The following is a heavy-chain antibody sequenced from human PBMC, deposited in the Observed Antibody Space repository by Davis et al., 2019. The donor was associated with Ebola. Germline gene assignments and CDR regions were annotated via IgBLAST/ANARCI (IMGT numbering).Heavy chain of an antibody. CDR2: ISGSGVST. Sequence: GESLKISCAASGLTFSSYAMSWVRQAPGKGLEWVSAISGSGVSTYYTDSVKGRFTISRDNAKNSLYLQMNSLRAEDTAVYYCARTSIVGTTPTASDIWGQGTKVTVSS. CDR3: ARTSIVGTTPTASDI. J-gene: IGHJ3*02. CDR1: GLTFSSYA. D-gene: IGHD1-26*01. V-gene: IGHV3-23*01.